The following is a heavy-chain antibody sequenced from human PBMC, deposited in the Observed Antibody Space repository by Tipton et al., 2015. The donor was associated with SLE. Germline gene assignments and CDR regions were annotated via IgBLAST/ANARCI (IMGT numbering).Heavy chain of an antibody. D-gene: IGHD3-16*01. CDR1: GGSFSGYY. CDR2: INHRGST. Sequence: TLSLTCAVYGGSFSGYYWSWIRQLPGKGLEWIGEINHRGSTNYNPSLKSGLTISVDTSKNQFSLRLSSVTAADTALYYCARGDLYSDYVWGTLRGAFDIWGQGTVVTVSS. CDR3: ARGDLYSDYVWGTLRGAFDI. V-gene: IGHV4-34*01. J-gene: IGHJ3*02.